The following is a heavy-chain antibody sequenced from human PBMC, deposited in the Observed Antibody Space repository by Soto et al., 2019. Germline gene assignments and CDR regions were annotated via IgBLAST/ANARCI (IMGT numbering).Heavy chain of an antibody. J-gene: IGHJ4*02. CDR3: ARDIGDDYYASGTYPPSFDY. V-gene: IGHV3-9*01. CDR2: ISWNSGSI. D-gene: IGHD3-10*01. Sequence: EVQLVESGGGLVQPGRSLRLSCAASGFNFDEYAMHWVRQAPGKGLEWVSGISWNSGSIGYADSVKGRFTISRDNAKNSLYLQMNSLRAEETAFYYCARDIGDDYYASGTYPPSFDYWGQGTLVTVSS. CDR1: GFNFDEYA.